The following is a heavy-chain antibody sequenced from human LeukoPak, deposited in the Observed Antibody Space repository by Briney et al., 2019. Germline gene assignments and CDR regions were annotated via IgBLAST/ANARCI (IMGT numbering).Heavy chain of an antibody. Sequence: GGSLRLSCAASGFTFTSYAMTWVRQAPGKGLEWVSGISNSGSSTYYADSVKGRFTVSRDNSKNILYLQMNSLRADDTAVYFCAKTQGYFDYWGQGTLVTVSS. CDR1: GFTFTSYA. CDR3: AKTQGYFDY. V-gene: IGHV3-23*01. J-gene: IGHJ4*02. CDR2: ISNSGSST.